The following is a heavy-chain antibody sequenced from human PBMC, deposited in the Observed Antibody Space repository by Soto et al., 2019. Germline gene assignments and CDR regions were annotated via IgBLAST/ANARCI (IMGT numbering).Heavy chain of an antibody. V-gene: IGHV3-21*01. Sequence: GGSLRLSCAASGFTFSSYSMNWVRQAPGKGLEWVSSISSSSYIYYADSVKGRFTISRDNAKNSLYLQMNSLRAEDTAVYYCAREVLGYGGNTFDYWGQGTLVTVSS. J-gene: IGHJ4*02. CDR1: GFTFSSYS. CDR3: AREVLGYGGNTFDY. D-gene: IGHD4-17*01. CDR2: ISSSSYI.